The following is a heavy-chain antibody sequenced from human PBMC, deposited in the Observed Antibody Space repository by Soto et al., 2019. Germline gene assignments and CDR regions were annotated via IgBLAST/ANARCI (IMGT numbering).Heavy chain of an antibody. CDR2: ISSSSSNI. V-gene: IGHV3-21*01. CDR1: GFTFSSYS. J-gene: IGHJ5*02. Sequence: GGSLRLSCAASGFTFSSYSMNWVRQAPGKGLEWVSSISSSSSNIYYADSVKGRFTISRDNPKNSLYLQMNSLRAEDTVVYYCARYLNGYGETNWFDPWGQGTLVTVSS. D-gene: IGHD5-12*01. CDR3: ARYLNGYGETNWFDP.